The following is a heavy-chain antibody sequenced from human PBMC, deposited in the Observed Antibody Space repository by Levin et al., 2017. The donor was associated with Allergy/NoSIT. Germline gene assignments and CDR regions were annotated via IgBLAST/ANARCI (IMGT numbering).Heavy chain of an antibody. D-gene: IGHD2-15*01. CDR3: AKDSLHEEVSANFWYFDL. J-gene: IGHJ2*01. CDR2: VSGSGGST. CDR1: GFTFSRHA. Sequence: GGSLRLSCAASGFTFSRHAMNWVRRAPGKGLEWVSVVSGSGGSTYYADSVKGRFTISRDNSKNTLYLQMSNLRAEDTAVYYCAKDSLHEEVSANFWYFDLWGRGTLVTVSS. V-gene: IGHV3-23*01.